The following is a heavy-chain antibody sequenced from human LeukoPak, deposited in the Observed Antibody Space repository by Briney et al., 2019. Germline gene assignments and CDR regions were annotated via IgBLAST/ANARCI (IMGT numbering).Heavy chain of an antibody. CDR3: ARETGTYYFDY. CDR2: IYTSGST. Sequence: SETLSLTCTVSGGSISSYYWSWIRQPAGKGLEWIGRIYTSGSTNYNPSLKSRVTMPVDTSKNHFSLKRSSVTAADTAVYYWARETGTYYFDYWAQEPLVTVSS. V-gene: IGHV4-4*07. J-gene: IGHJ4*02. D-gene: IGHD1/OR15-1a*01. CDR1: GGSISSYY.